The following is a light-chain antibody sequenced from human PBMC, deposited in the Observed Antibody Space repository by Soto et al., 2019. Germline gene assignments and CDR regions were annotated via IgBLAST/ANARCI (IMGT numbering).Light chain of an antibody. Sequence: EMVLTQSPGTLSLSPGERATLSCRASQSVRSSYLAWYQQKPGQAPRLLIYGASSRATGIPDRFSGSGSGTDFPLTISRLEPEDFAVYFCQQYDISPRTFGQGTKVEIK. CDR1: QSVRSSY. V-gene: IGKV3-20*01. CDR3: QQYDISPRT. J-gene: IGKJ1*01. CDR2: GAS.